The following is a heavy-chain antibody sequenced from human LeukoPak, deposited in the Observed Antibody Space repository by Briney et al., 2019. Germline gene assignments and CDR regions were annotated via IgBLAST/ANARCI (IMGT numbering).Heavy chain of an antibody. V-gene: IGHV3-48*03. Sequence: GGSLRLSCAASGFTFSSYEMNWVRQAPGKGLEWVSSITSSGSSIYYADSVKGRFTISRDNAKNSRYLQMNSLRAEDTAVYYCARDRGAYCGGDCYLGFDYWGRGTLVTVSS. D-gene: IGHD2-21*02. J-gene: IGHJ4*01. CDR1: GFTFSSYE. CDR3: ARDRGAYCGGDCYLGFDY. CDR2: ITSSGSSI.